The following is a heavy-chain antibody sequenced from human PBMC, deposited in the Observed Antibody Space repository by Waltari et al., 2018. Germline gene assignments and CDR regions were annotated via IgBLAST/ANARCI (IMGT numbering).Heavy chain of an antibody. CDR1: GGSISSYY. V-gene: IGHV4-4*07. CDR2: IHTSGGT. J-gene: IGHJ3*02. Sequence: QVQLQESGPGLVKPSETLSLTCTVSGGSISSYYWSWIRQPAGKGLEWIGRIHTSGGTKLDPAPKGRVPVAVDTSQNQFPLKVNSVTAAGTAVYYCARGRYNRKNKGAFDIWGQGTIVTVSS. CDR3: ARGRYNRKNKGAFDI. D-gene: IGHD1-20*01.